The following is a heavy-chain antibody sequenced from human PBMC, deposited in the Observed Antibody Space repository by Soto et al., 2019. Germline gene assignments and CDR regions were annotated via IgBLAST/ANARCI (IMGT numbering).Heavy chain of an antibody. CDR1: GGTFSSYA. D-gene: IGHD4-4*01. V-gene: IGHV1-69*01. CDR2: IIPIFGTA. J-gene: IGHJ6*02. Sequence: QVQLVQSGAEVKKPGSSVKVSCKASGGTFSSYAISWVRQAPGQGLEWMGGIIPIFGTANYAQKFQGRVTITADETTSTAYVELSSLRSENTAVYYCATRNSNYEAYYYYYGMDVWSQGTTVTVSS. CDR3: ATRNSNYEAYYYYYGMDV.